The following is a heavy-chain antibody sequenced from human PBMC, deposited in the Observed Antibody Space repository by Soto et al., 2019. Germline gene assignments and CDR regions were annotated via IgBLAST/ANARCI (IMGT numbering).Heavy chain of an antibody. CDR2: MNPNSGNT. J-gene: IGHJ4*02. D-gene: IGHD1-26*01. V-gene: IGHV1-8*01. CDR3: ARGGGPNSGSYYEPPDY. Sequence: GASVKVSCKASGYTFTSYDINWVRQATGQGLEWMGWMNPNSGNTGYAQKFQGRVTMTRDTSTSTVYMELSSLRSEDTAVYYCARGGGPNSGSYYEPPDYWGQGTLVTVSS. CDR1: GYTFTSYD.